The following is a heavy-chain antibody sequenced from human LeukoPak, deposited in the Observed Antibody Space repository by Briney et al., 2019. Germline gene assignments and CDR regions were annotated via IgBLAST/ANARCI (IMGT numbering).Heavy chain of an antibody. Sequence: GGSLRLSCAASGFTFSSYDMHWVRQAPGKGLEWVSAIGTAGDTYYPGSVKGRFTISRENAKNSLYLQMNSLRAGDTAVYYCARGRSRGAFDIWGQGTMVTVSS. CDR3: ARGRSRGAFDI. CDR2: IGTAGDT. CDR1: GFTFSSYD. V-gene: IGHV3-13*01. J-gene: IGHJ3*02.